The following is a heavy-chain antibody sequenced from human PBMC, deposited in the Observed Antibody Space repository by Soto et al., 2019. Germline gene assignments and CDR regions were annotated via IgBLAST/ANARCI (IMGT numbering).Heavy chain of an antibody. CDR2: IWYDGSNK. J-gene: IGHJ2*01. Sequence: VQLVESGGGVVQPGRSLRLSCAASGFTFSSYGMHWVRQAPGKGLEWVAVIWYDGSNKYYADSVKGRFTISRDNSKNTLYLQMNSLRAEDTAVYYCARPGVTTGWYFDLWGRGTLVTVSS. V-gene: IGHV3-33*01. CDR3: ARPGVTTGWYFDL. D-gene: IGHD4-17*01. CDR1: GFTFSSYG.